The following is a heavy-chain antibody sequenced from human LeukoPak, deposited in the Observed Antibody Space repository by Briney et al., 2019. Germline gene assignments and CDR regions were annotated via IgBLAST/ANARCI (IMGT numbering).Heavy chain of an antibody. D-gene: IGHD6-6*01. V-gene: IGHV4-34*01. Sequence: SETLSLTCAVYSGSFSGYYWSWIRQPPGKGLEWIGEINHSGSTNYNPSLKSRVTISVDTSKNQFSLKLSSVTAADTAVYYCARGAWYSSSSGLRNWFDPWGQGTLVTVSS. CDR3: ARGAWYSSSSGLRNWFDP. J-gene: IGHJ5*02. CDR1: SGSFSGYY. CDR2: INHSGST.